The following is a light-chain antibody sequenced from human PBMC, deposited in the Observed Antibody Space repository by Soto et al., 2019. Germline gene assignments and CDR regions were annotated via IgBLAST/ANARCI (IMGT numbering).Light chain of an antibody. CDR3: QQYGSSIT. J-gene: IGKJ5*01. V-gene: IGKV3-20*01. CDR1: QSISNN. Sequence: IVMTQSPATLSLSPGEKATLSCRASQSISNNFAWFQQKPGQVPRLLIYGASSRATGIPDRFSGSGSGTDFTLTINRLEPEDFAVYYCQQYGSSITFGQGTRLEIK. CDR2: GAS.